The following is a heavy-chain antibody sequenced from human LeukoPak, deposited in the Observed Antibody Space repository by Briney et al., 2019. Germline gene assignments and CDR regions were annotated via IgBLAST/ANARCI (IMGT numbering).Heavy chain of an antibody. Sequence: PSETLSLTCAVYGGSFSGYYWSWLRQPPGKGLEWLGEINHSGSTNYNPSLKSRVTISVDTSKNQFSLKLSSVTAADTAVYYCARGRKYSSGWPSSYYYYYYMDVWGKGTTVTVSS. CDR3: ARGRKYSSGWPSSYYYYYYMDV. J-gene: IGHJ6*03. CDR1: GGSFSGYY. D-gene: IGHD6-19*01. CDR2: INHSGST. V-gene: IGHV4-34*01.